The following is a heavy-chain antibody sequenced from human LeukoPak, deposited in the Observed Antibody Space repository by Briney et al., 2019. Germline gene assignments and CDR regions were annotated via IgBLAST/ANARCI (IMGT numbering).Heavy chain of an antibody. V-gene: IGHV6-1*01. J-gene: IGHJ4*02. CDR2: TYYRSTWDN. D-gene: IGHD2-15*01. CDR3: AREGLLLFDY. CDR1: GDSVASNSAA. Sequence: SQTLSLTCAISGDSVASNSAAWNWIRQSPSRGLEWLGRTYYRSTWDNDYAVSLKGRITINADTSKNQISLHLNSVTPEDTAVYYCAREGLLLFDYWGQGTLVTVSS.